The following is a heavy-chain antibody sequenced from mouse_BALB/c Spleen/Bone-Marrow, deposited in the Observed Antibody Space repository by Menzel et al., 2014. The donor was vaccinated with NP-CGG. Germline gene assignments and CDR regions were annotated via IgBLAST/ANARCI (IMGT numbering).Heavy chain of an antibody. V-gene: IGHV2-9*02. D-gene: IGHD3-1*01. CDR2: IWAGGST. CDR1: GFSLTSYG. Sequence: VHLVESGPGLVAPSQSLSITCTVSGFSLTSYGVHWVRQPPGKGLEWLGVIWAGGSTNYNSALMSRLSISEDNSKSQVFLKMNSLQTDDTAMYYCARDRGPPYWGQGTLVTVSA. J-gene: IGHJ3*01. CDR3: ARDRGPPY.